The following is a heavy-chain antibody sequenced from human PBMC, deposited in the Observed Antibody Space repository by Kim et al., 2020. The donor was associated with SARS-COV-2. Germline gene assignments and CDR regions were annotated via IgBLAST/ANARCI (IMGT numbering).Heavy chain of an antibody. Sequence: GGSLRLSCAASGFTFSSYAMSWVRQAPGKGLEWVSAISGSGGSTYYADSVKGRFTISRDNSKNTLYLQMNSLRAEDTAVYYCAKGSGSYLEGAYFDYWGQGTLVTVSS. CDR1: GFTFSSYA. D-gene: IGHD1-26*01. V-gene: IGHV3-23*01. CDR2: ISGSGGST. J-gene: IGHJ4*02. CDR3: AKGSGSYLEGAYFDY.